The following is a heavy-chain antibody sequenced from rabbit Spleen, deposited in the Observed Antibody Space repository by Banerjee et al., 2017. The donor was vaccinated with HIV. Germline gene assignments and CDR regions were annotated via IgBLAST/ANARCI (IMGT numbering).Heavy chain of an antibody. Sequence: QEQLVESGGGLVQPGGSLKLTCTASGFSFSSSYYMYWVRQAPGKGLEWIGCIYSSSVITWYASWAKGRFTISKTSSTTVTLQMTSLTAADTATYFSVNDPYGLRGGGGVLWGQGTLVTVS. CDR3: VNDPYGLRGGGGVL. J-gene: IGHJ3*01. D-gene: IGHD3-1*01. CDR2: IYSSSVIT. V-gene: IGHV1S45*01. CDR1: GFSFSSSYY.